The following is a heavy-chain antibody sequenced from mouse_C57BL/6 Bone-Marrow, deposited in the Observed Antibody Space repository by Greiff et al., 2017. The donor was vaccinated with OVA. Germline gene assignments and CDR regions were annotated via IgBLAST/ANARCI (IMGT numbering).Heavy chain of an antibody. D-gene: IGHD2-3*01. J-gene: IGHJ3*01. CDR3: ARDADGLFAY. CDR2: SRNKANDYTT. CDR1: GFTFSDFY. Sequence: EVKLMESGGGLVQSGRSLRLSCATSGFTFSDFYMEWVRQAPGKGLEWIAASRNKANDYTTEYSASVKGRFIVSRDTSQSILYLQMNALRAEDTAIYYCARDADGLFAYWGQGTLVTVSA. V-gene: IGHV7-1*01.